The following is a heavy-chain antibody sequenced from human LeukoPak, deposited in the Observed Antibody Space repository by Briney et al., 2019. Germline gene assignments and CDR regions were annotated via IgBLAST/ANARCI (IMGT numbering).Heavy chain of an antibody. Sequence: GGSLRLSCAASGFTFSGYTMNWVRQAPGKGLEWVSSISSSSSAIYYAASVKGRFTISRNNAKNSLYLQMNSLRDEDTAVYYCARGALRYSDYWGQGTLVTVSS. D-gene: IGHD3-9*01. CDR1: GFTFSGYT. CDR2: ISSSSSAI. CDR3: ARGALRYSDY. V-gene: IGHV3-48*02. J-gene: IGHJ4*02.